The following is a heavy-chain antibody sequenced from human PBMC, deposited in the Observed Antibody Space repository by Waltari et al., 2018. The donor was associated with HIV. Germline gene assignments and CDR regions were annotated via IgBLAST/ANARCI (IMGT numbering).Heavy chain of an antibody. Sequence: QVQLVESGGGVVQPGGSLRLSCAALGFTFSTYGMHWVRQAPGKGLGGGTFEGFDGGDKYYADSVKGRFTISRDNSMNTLYLQMNTLGPEDTAVYFCAKSGRYGGWLFDLWGRGTLVTVSS. CDR2: EGFDGGDK. J-gene: IGHJ2*01. V-gene: IGHV3-30*02. D-gene: IGHD2-15*01. CDR3: AKSGRYGGWLFDL. CDR1: GFTFSTYG.